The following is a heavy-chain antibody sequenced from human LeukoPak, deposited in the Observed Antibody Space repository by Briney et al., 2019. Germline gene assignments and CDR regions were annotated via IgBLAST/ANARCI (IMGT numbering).Heavy chain of an antibody. CDR1: GYTFSTYG. J-gene: IGHJ4*02. V-gene: IGHV1-18*01. CDR3: MTPPVNGSGT. D-gene: IGHD3-10*01. Sequence: ASVKVSCKASGYTFSTYGISWLRQAPGQGLEWMGWISAYNGNTNYAQKFQGRVTMTTDTSTNTAYMEVSRLMFDDAAVYYCMTPPVNGSGTWGQGTLVTVSS. CDR2: ISAYNGNT.